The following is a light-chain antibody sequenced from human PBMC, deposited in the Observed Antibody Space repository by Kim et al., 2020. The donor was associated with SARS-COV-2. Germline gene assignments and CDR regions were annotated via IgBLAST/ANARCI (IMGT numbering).Light chain of an antibody. CDR3: QQYDSLPWT. CDR1: QMVGSSY. CDR2: GAS. J-gene: IGKJ3*01. Sequence: EIVLTQSPVTLSLSPGEKATLSCRASQMVGSSYLAWYQQKPGPAPRLLIAGASTRASGIPDRFSGGGSGADFTLTITALEPEDFAVYYCQQYDSLPWTFGARTKGDIK. V-gene: IGKV3-20*01.